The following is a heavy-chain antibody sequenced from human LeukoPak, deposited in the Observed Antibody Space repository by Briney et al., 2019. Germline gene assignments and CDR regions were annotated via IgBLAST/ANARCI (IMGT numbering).Heavy chain of an antibody. CDR3: AEEVGSTYPTFDY. CDR2: IAGSGATT. Sequence: PGGSLRLSCAASGFTFSDYAISCVRQAPGKGLEWVSTIAGSGATTYYADSVKGRFTTSRDNSKNTLYLQMNSLRAEDTAVYYCAEEVGSTYPTFDYWGQGTLVTVSS. J-gene: IGHJ4*02. D-gene: IGHD1-26*01. V-gene: IGHV3-23*01. CDR1: GFTFSDYA.